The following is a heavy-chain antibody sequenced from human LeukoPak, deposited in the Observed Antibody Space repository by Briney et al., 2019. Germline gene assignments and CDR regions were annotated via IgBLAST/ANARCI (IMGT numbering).Heavy chain of an antibody. V-gene: IGHV3-21*01. CDR2: ISSSSNYI. J-gene: IGHJ5*02. CDR1: GFTFSSYK. D-gene: IGHD3-3*01. Sequence: GGSLRLSCAASGFTFSSYKMNWVRQAPGKGLGWVSSISSSSNYISYADSVKGRFTISRDNAKNSLYLQMNSLRAEDTAVYYCARRTGITIFGVVPHNWFDPWGQGTLVTVSS. CDR3: ARRTGITIFGVVPHNWFDP.